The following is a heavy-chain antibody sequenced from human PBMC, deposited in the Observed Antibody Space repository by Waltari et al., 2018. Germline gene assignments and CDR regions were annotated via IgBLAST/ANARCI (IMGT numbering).Heavy chain of an antibody. CDR3: ARVRPEDY. J-gene: IGHJ4*02. CDR2: ISRVRTYI. Sequence: EVQLVESGGGLVKPGGSLSLSCEASGFTFNNYSMAWVRQAPGKGLEWVSSISRVRTYIYYADSVKGRFTISRDNAKNLLYLQMNSLRAEDSAVYFCARVRPEDYWGQGTLVTVSS. CDR1: GFTFNNYS. V-gene: IGHV3-21*06.